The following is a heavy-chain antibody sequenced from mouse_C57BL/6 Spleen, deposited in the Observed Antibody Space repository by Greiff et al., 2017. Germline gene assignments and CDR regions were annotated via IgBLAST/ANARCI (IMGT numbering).Heavy chain of an antibody. Sequence: EVQLQQSGPELVKPGASVKISCKASGYSFTDYNMNWVKQSNGKSLEWIGGINPNYGTTSYNQKFKGKATMTVDQSSSTAYKQLNSLTSEDSAVYYCARRGKHTYYFDYWGQGTTLTVSS. V-gene: IGHV1-39*01. CDR1: GYSFTDYN. D-gene: IGHD5-1-1*01. CDR2: INPNYGTT. J-gene: IGHJ2*01. CDR3: ARRGKHTYYFDY.